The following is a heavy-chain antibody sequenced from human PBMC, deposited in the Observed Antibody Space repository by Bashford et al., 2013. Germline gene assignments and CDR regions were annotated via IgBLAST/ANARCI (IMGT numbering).Heavy chain of an antibody. J-gene: IGHJ6*02. CDR3: ARAGPYYYGMDV. CDR2: ISGSGGST. Sequence: VRQAPGKGLEWVSAISGSGGSTYYADSVKGRFTISRDNSKNTLYLQMNSLRAEDTAVYYCARAGPYYYGMDVWGQGTTVTVSS. V-gene: IGHV3-23*01.